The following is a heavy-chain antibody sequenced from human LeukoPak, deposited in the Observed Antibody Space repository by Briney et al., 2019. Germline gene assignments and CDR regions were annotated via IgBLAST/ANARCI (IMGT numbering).Heavy chain of an antibody. CDR2: IKYDGTTK. D-gene: IGHD1-1*01. CDR1: GFIFNNYW. Sequence: PGGSLRLSCAASGFIFNNYWMDWVRQTPGKGLEWVANIKYDGTTKYYVDSVKGRFTISRDSAKNSLYLQLNSLSAEDPAVYFCSRQLEEWGQGTLVTVSS. J-gene: IGHJ4*02. CDR3: SRQLEE. V-gene: IGHV3-7*03.